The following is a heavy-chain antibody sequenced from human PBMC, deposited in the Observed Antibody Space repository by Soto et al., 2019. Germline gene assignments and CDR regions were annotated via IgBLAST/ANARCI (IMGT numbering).Heavy chain of an antibody. CDR2: IIPVFQTA. V-gene: IGHV1-69*01. CDR1: GGLFSSYP. Sequence: QEQLVQSGAEVKKPGSSVKVCCKASGGLFSSYPINWVRQVPGQGLEWMGGIIPVFQTAYYTQRFQGRVTITADESTNTAYMELSSLRSEDTAIYYCARGGSGYTWFNEFWGQGTLVTVSS. CDR3: ARGGSGYTWFNEF. D-gene: IGHD3-22*01. J-gene: IGHJ4*02.